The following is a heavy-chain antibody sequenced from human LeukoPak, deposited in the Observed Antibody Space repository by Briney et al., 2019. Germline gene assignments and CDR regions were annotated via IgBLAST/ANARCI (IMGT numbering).Heavy chain of an antibody. CDR3: ARPPQQLVRYYFDY. V-gene: IGHV1-2*02. D-gene: IGHD6-13*01. CDR1: GYTFTGYY. CDR2: INPNSGGT. J-gene: IGHJ4*02. Sequence: ASVKVSCKASGYTFTGYYMHWVRQAPGQGLEWMGWINPNSGGTNYAQKFQGRVTMTRDTSISKAYMELSRLRSDDTAVYYCARPPQQLVRYYFDYWGQGTLVTVSS.